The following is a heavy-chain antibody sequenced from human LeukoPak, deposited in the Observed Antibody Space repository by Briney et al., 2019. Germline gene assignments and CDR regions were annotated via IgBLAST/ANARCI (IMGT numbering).Heavy chain of an antibody. J-gene: IGHJ4*02. CDR3: TRRRSGYYCDY. V-gene: IGHV3-49*04. Sequence: GGSLRLSCTASGFTFGGYAMSRVRQAPGKGLEWVVFIRSKAYGGTTEYAASVKGRFIISRDDSKSIAYLQMNSLKTEDTAVYYCTRRRSGYYCDYWGQGTLVTASS. D-gene: IGHD3-22*01. CDR2: IRSKAYGGTT. CDR1: GFTFGGYA.